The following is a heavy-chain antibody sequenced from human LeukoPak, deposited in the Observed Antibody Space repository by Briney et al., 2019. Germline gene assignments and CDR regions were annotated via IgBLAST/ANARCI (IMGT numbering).Heavy chain of an antibody. Sequence: SETLSLTCTVSGGSISSTNYYWGWIRQPPGKGLEWIGSIYYSGSTYYNPSLKSRLTISLDTSKNQFSLRLSSVTAADTAFYYCARRYNWNDRWDWGQGTLVSVSP. CDR2: IYYSGST. V-gene: IGHV4-39*07. J-gene: IGHJ4*02. CDR1: GGSISSTNYY. D-gene: IGHD1-1*01. CDR3: ARRYNWNDRWD.